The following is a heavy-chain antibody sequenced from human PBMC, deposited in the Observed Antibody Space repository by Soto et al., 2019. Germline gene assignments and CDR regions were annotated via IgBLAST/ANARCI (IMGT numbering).Heavy chain of an antibody. V-gene: IGHV3-23*01. CDR1: GFTFSSYA. J-gene: IGHJ4*02. CDR2: ISGSGGST. D-gene: IGHD3-22*01. Sequence: PGGSLRLSCAASGFTFSSYAMSWVRQAPGKGLEWVSAISGSGGSTYYADSVKGRFTTSRDNSKNTLYLQMNSLRAEDTAVYYCARDGLRYYYDSSGSDQFDYWGQGTLVTVSS. CDR3: ARDGLRYYYDSSGSDQFDY.